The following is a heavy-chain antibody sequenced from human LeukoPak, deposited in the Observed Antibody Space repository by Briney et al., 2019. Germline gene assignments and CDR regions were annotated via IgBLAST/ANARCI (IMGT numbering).Heavy chain of an antibody. Sequence: SETLSLTCTVSGGSISSSSYYWGWIRQPPGKGLEWIGSIYYSGSTYYNPSLKSRVTISVDTSKHQFSLKLSSVTAADTAVYYCASIRRDYYYYYYMDVWGKGTTVTVSS. J-gene: IGHJ6*03. V-gene: IGHV4-39*07. CDR2: IYYSGST. CDR1: GGSISSSSYY. CDR3: ASIRRDYYYYYYMDV.